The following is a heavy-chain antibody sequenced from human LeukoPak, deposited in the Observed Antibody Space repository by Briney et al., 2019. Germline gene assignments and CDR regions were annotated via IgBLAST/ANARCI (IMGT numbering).Heavy chain of an antibody. D-gene: IGHD3-10*01. CDR1: GITFSDHY. V-gene: IGHV3-11*04. CDR2: ISSGGDSI. Sequence: GGSLRLSCAASGITFSDHYMSWIRQAPGKGLEWLSYISSGGDSIYYADSVKGRFTISRDNAKNSVSLQMNSLRAEDTAVYYCASGSYGSGFYYFYYMDVWGKGTTVTISS. CDR3: ASGSYGSGFYYFYYMDV. J-gene: IGHJ6*03.